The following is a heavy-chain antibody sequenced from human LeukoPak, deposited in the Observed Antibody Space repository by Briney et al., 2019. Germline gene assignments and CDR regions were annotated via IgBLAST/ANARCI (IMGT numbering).Heavy chain of an antibody. CDR3: ARGSLDY. V-gene: IGHV4-59*01. CDR1: GGSISSYC. Sequence: SETLSLTCTVSGGSISSYCWSWIRRPPGKGLEWIGYIYYSGSTNYNPSLKSRVTISVDTSKNQFSLKLSSVTAADTAVYYCARGSLDYWGQGTLVTVSS. J-gene: IGHJ4*02. CDR2: IYYSGST.